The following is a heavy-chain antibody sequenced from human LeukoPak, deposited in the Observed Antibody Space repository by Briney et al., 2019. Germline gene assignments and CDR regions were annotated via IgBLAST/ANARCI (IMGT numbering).Heavy chain of an antibody. CDR1: GFTFSSYA. CDR2: ISGNGGST. D-gene: IGHD3-10*01. CDR3: AKVRLRGVGAFDI. Sequence: GGSLRLSCAASGFTFSSYAMSWVRQAPGKGLEWVSAISGNGGSTYHADSVKGRFTVSRDNSKNTLYLQMNSLRAEDTAVYYCAKVRLRGVGAFDIWGQGTMVTVSS. V-gene: IGHV3-23*01. J-gene: IGHJ3*02.